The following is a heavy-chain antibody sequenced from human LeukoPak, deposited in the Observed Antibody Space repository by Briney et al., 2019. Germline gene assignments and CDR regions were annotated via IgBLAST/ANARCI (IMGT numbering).Heavy chain of an antibody. CDR3: AKDQATMIVVGDYGMDV. D-gene: IGHD3-22*01. CDR2: ISYDGSNK. V-gene: IGHV3-30-3*01. CDR1: GFTFSSYA. J-gene: IGHJ6*02. Sequence: GGSLRLSCAASGFTFSSYAMHWVRQAPSKGLEWVAVISYDGSNKYYADSVKGRFTISRDNSKNTLYLQMNSLRAEDTAVYYCAKDQATMIVVGDYGMDVWGQGTTVTVSS.